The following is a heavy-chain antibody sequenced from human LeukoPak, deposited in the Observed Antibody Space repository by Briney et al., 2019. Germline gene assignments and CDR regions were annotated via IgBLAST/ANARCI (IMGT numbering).Heavy chain of an antibody. CDR3: AGRSHYYDQSPAFDI. CDR1: GFTFSSYE. CDR2: ISSSGSTI. V-gene: IGHV3-48*03. J-gene: IGHJ3*02. D-gene: IGHD3-22*01. Sequence: GGSLRLSCAASGFTFSSYEMNWVRQAPGKGLEWVSYISSSGSTIYYADSVKGRFTISRDNAKNSLYLQMNSLRAEDTAVYYCAGRSHYYDQSPAFDIWGQGTMVTVSS.